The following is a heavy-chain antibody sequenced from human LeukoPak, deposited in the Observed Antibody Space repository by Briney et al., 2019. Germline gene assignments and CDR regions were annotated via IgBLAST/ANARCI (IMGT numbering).Heavy chain of an antibody. CDR1: GFSFSGYW. J-gene: IGHJ4*02. CDR3: VRGGGHFDL. CDR2: IKQDGSVK. Sequence: GGSLRLSCAASGFSFSGYWMSWVRQTPGKGLEWVANIKQDGSVKNSVDSMKGRFTISRDNTKNSLYLEMNSLKAEDTAVYYCVRGGGHFDLWGREPWSPFPQ. V-gene: IGHV3-7*03. D-gene: IGHD3-16*01.